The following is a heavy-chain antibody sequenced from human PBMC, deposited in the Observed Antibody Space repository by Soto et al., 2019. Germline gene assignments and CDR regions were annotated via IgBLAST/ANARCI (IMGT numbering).Heavy chain of an antibody. J-gene: IGHJ6*02. D-gene: IGHD2-8*02. Sequence: QVQLQESGPGLVKPSQTLSLTCTVSGGSISSGDYFWSWIRQSPGKGLEWIGYISSIGSTYYNPSLKRRVSVSRDTSKNQFSLKVSSVTTTDTAVYYCARGLVNRHYYYHGMDVWGQGTTVTVSS. CDR3: ARGLVNRHYYYHGMDV. V-gene: IGHV4-30-4*01. CDR2: ISSIGST. CDR1: GGSISSGDYF.